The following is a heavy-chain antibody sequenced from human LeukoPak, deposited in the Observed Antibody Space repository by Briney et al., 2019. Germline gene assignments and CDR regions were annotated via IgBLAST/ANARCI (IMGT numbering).Heavy chain of an antibody. CDR2: ISAYSGNT. Sequence: ASVKVSCKASGYTFASYGITWVRQAPGQGLEWMGWISAYSGNTNYAQKLQGRVTMTTDTSTSTAYMELRSLRSDDTAIYYCARGAAGKGNWFDPWGQGTLVTVSS. CDR1: GYTFASYG. J-gene: IGHJ5*02. D-gene: IGHD6-13*01. V-gene: IGHV1-18*01. CDR3: ARGAAGKGNWFDP.